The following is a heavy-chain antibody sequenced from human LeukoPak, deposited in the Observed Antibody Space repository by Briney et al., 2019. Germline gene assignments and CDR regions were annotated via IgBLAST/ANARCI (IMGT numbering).Heavy chain of an antibody. D-gene: IGHD6-19*01. CDR1: GFTFSSYS. CDR3: ARGKSGWYFSVDY. J-gene: IGHJ4*02. Sequence: PGGSLRLSCAASGFTFSSYSMSWVRQAPGKGLEWVSYISSSGSTIYYADSVKGRFTISRDNAKNSLYLQMNSLRDEDTAVYYCARGKSGWYFSVDYWGQGTLVTVSS. V-gene: IGHV3-48*02. CDR2: ISSSGSTI.